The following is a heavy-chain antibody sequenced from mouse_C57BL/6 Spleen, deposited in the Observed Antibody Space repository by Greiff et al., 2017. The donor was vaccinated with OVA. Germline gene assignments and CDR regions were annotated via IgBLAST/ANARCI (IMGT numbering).Heavy chain of an antibody. Sequence: EVNLVESGGGLVKPGGSLKLSCAASGFTFSDYGMHWVRQAPEKGLEWVAYISSGSSTIYYADTVKGRFTISRDNAKNTLFLQMTSLRSEDTAMYYCARGDYYGSLYAMDYWGQGTSVTVSS. CDR2: ISSGSSTI. V-gene: IGHV5-17*01. J-gene: IGHJ4*01. CDR1: GFTFSDYG. CDR3: ARGDYYGSLYAMDY. D-gene: IGHD1-1*01.